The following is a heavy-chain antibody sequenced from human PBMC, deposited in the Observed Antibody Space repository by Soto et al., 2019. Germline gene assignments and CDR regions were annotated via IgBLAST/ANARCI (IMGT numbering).Heavy chain of an antibody. CDR2: IGTAGDT. J-gene: IGHJ6*03. Sequence: GGSMSLSCSASGFTFSSHDMHWVRQDTGKGLEWVSTIGTAGDTYYPGSAKGRFTISRENAKNSLYLQMNSLRAGDTAVYYCARGRLSGYYYMDLWGKGTTVTVSS. V-gene: IGHV3-13*01. D-gene: IGHD3-10*01. CDR1: GFTFSSHD. CDR3: ARGRLSGYYYMDL.